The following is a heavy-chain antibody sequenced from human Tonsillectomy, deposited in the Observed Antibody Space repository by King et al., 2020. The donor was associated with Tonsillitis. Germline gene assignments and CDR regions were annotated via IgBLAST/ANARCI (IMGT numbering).Heavy chain of an antibody. J-gene: IGHJ4*02. CDR1: GFTFTTSA. Sequence: VQLVESGGGVVQPGRSLRLSCAASGFTFTTSAMHWVRQPPGKGLEWVAMFSFDGSKIQYAGSTKGRFTISRDNSKKAGYLQLNSLRIEDTAVYFCATPGHVWGQGTLVIVSS. V-gene: IGHV3-30*03. CDR3: ATPGHV. CDR2: FSFDGSKI.